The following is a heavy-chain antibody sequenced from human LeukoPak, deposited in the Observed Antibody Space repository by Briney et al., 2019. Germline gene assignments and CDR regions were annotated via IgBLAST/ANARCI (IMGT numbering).Heavy chain of an antibody. CDR1: GFTFSSYG. J-gene: IGHJ4*02. D-gene: IGHD5-24*01. V-gene: IGHV3-30*18. CDR2: ISYDGSNK. Sequence: GGSLRLSCAASGFTFSSYGMHWVRQAPGKGLEWVAVISYDGSNKYYADSVKGRFTISRDNSKNTLYLQMNSLRAEDTAVYYCAKDQMAAGATILNYWGQGTLVTVSS. CDR3: AKDQMAAGATILNY.